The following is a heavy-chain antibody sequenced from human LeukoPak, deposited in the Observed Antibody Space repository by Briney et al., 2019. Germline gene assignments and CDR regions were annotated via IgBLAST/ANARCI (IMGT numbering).Heavy chain of an antibody. V-gene: IGHV3-53*05. CDR2: IYSGDRT. Sequence: GGSLRLSCAASGFTVSSNYMSWVRQAPGKGLEWVSVIYSGDRTHYADSVKGRFTISRDNSKNTLYLQMNSLRPEDTAVYYCAGAGGVYYFEYWGQGTQVTVSS. J-gene: IGHJ4*02. CDR3: AGAGGVYYFEY. D-gene: IGHD2-8*02. CDR1: GFTVSSNY.